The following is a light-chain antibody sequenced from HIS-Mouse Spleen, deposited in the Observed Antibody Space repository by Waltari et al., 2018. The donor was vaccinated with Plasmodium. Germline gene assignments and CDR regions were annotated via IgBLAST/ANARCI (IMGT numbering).Light chain of an antibody. CDR1: QSVSSSY. V-gene: IGKV3-20*01. CDR3: QQYGSSPYT. CDR2: GAS. Sequence: EIVLTQSPGTLSLSPGESATLSRRASQSVSSSYVAWDQQKPCQAPRLLIYGASSRATGIPDRFSGSGSGTDFTLTISRLEPEDFAVYYCQQYGSSPYTFGQETKLEIK. J-gene: IGKJ2*01.